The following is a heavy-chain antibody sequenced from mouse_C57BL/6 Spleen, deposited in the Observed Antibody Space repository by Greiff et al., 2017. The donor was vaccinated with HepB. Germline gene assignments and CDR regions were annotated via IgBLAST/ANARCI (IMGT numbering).Heavy chain of an antibody. CDR2: INPSSGYT. Sequence: VQRVESGAELAKPGASVKLSCKASGYTFTSYWMHWVKQRPGQGLEWIGYINPSSGYTKYNQKFKDKATLTADKSSSTAYMQLSSLTYVDSAVYYCARSHYAFDYWGQGTTLTVSS. CDR1: GYTFTSYW. J-gene: IGHJ2*01. D-gene: IGHD1-1*01. CDR3: ARSHYAFDY. V-gene: IGHV1-7*01.